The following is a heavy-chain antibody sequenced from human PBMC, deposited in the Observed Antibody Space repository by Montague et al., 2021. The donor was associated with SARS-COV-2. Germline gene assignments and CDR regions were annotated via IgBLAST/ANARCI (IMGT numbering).Heavy chain of an antibody. CDR3: ARDPRYSLSWSFDY. CDR2: TYLGYKWYY. V-gene: IGHV6-1*01. Sequence: CAISGDSVFGNRGAWNWNRQSPQRRLELLGRTYLGYKWYYDYAVSVKSRMTISPDTSKNQFSLQLSSVTPEDRAVYYCARDPRYSLSWSFDYWGQGTLVTVSS. J-gene: IGHJ4*02. D-gene: IGHD6-13*01. CDR1: GDSVFGNRGA.